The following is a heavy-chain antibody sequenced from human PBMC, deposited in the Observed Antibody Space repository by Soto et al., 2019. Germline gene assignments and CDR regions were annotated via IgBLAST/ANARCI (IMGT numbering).Heavy chain of an antibody. V-gene: IGHV5-51*01. CDR2: IYPGEFET. CDR3: ARHVSESYDFWSAYENNYFPYSMDV. Sequence: PGESLKISCKASGYNFNNYWIDWVRQMPGKGLEWMGVIYPGEFETRYSPSFQGHVTISADKSINTAYLQWSSLKASDTARYYCARHVSESYDFWSAYENNYFPYSMDVWGQGTTVTVSS. J-gene: IGHJ6*02. D-gene: IGHD3-3*01. CDR1: GYNFNNYW.